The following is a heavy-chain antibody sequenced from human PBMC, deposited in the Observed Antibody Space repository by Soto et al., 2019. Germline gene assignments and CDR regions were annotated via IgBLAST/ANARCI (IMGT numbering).Heavy chain of an antibody. CDR3: AKSVATGNDYYYYYIDV. Sequence: EVQLVESGGGLVQPGRSLRLSCAASGFTFDDYAMHWVRQGPGKGLEWVSSISWNSGSIGYADSVKGRFTISRDNAKKSLYLQMNSLRSEDTDLYYCAKSVATGNDYYYYYIDVWGKGTTVTVSS. D-gene: IGHD5-12*01. J-gene: IGHJ6*03. V-gene: IGHV3-9*01. CDR2: ISWNSGSI. CDR1: GFTFDDYA.